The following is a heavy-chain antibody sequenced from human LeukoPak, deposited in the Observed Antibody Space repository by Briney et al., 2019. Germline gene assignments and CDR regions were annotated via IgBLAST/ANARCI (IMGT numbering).Heavy chain of an antibody. D-gene: IGHD6-13*01. CDR2: INTYNDDS. CDR1: GYTFTSYA. CDR3: ARFSLGAAAAGFDP. Sequence: ASVKVSCKASGYTFTSYAFSWVRQAPGQGLEWMGWINTYNDDSIYAQNFQGRFTMTTDTSTSTAYMDLRGLRSDDTAVYYCARFSLGAAAAGFDPWGQGTLVTVSS. J-gene: IGHJ5*02. V-gene: IGHV1-18*01.